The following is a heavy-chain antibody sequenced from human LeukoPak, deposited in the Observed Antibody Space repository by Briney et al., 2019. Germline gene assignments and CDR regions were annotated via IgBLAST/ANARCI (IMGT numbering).Heavy chain of an antibody. Sequence: GGSLRLSCAASGFTFSNYGMHWVRQAPGKGLEWVAVISDDGSNEYYVDSVKGRFTISRDNSKNTLYLQMNSLRAEDTAVYYCAGGLLGCRRGSCYPTDYWGQGTPVTVSS. V-gene: IGHV3-30*03. D-gene: IGHD2-15*01. CDR3: AGGLLGCRRGSCYPTDY. CDR2: ISDDGSNE. J-gene: IGHJ4*02. CDR1: GFTFSNYG.